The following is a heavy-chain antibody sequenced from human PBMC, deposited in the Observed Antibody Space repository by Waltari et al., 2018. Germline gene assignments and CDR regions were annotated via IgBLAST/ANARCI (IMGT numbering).Heavy chain of an antibody. Sequence: QAPGKGPWWVSRINADGASTSDPDSVKGRFTISRDNAKNTLYLQMNSLRAEDTAVYYCTRTRYCSTTSCQVDWFDPWGQGTLVTVSS. CDR2: INADGAST. V-gene: IGHV3-74*01. CDR3: TRTRYCSTTSCQVDWFDP. J-gene: IGHJ5*02. D-gene: IGHD2-2*01.